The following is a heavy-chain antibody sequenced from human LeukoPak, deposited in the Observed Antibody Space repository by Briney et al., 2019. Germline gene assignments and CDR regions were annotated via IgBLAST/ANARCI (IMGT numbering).Heavy chain of an antibody. CDR1: RYTFTRYG. D-gene: IGHD3-10*01. Sequence: GASVNVSCKASRYTFTRYGISWLRQPPGQGVEWMGWISAYNGNTNYAQKLQGRVTMTTDTSTSTAYMELRSLRSDDTAVYYCASTPFGGVFDYWGQGTLVTVSS. J-gene: IGHJ4*02. CDR3: ASTPFGGVFDY. V-gene: IGHV1-18*04. CDR2: ISAYNGNT.